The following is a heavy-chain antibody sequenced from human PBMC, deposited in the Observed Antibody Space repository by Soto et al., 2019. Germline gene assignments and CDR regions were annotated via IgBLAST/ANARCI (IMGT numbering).Heavy chain of an antibody. J-gene: IGHJ4*02. CDR2: ISAYNGNT. Sequence: GASVKVSCKASGYTFTSYGISCVRQAPGQGLEWMGWISAYNGNTNYAQKLQGRVTMTTDTSTSTAYMELRSLRPDDTAVYYCARDLAITIFGVAMGYWGQGTLVTVSS. D-gene: IGHD3-3*01. CDR1: GYTFTSYG. V-gene: IGHV1-18*01. CDR3: ARDLAITIFGVAMGY.